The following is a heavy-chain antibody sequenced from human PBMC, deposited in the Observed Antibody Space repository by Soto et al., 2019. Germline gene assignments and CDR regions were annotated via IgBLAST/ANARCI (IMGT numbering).Heavy chain of an antibody. D-gene: IGHD6-6*01. Sequence: EVQLLESGGGLVHPGGSRRLSCTAFGFTFSSYTMTWVRQAPGKGLEWVATVSSSSGTTYYADSVMGRFTVSRDNPRSTVYMQMRSLRAEDTAVYYCAKPARPISMNYDSYFDSWGQGILVTVSS. CDR2: VSSSSGTT. J-gene: IGHJ4*02. V-gene: IGHV3-23*01. CDR1: GFTFSSYT. CDR3: AKPARPISMNYDSYFDS.